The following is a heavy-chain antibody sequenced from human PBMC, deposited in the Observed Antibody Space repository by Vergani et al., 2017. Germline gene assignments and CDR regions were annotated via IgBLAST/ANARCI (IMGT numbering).Heavy chain of an antibody. V-gene: IGHV3-21*01. D-gene: IGHD5-24*01. Sequence: EVQLVESGGGLVKPGGSLRLSCAASGFIFSTYNMNWVRQAPGKGLEWVSSISSRSDYIYYADSVKGRFTISRDNAKNSLYLQMNSLRAEDTAVYYCARDGYRSRFMDVWGIGTTVTVSS. CDR2: ISSRSDYI. CDR3: ARDGYRSRFMDV. J-gene: IGHJ6*03. CDR1: GFIFSTYN.